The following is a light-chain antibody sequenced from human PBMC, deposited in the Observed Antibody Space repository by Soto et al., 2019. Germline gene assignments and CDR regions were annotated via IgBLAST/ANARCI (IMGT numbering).Light chain of an antibody. V-gene: IGKV1-5*03. Sequence: DIQMTQSPSTLSASVGDRVTMTCRASQSISSWLAWYQQKPGTAPKVLIYKASYLQSGVPSRFSGSGSGTEFTLTISSLQPDDFATYYCQQYSSYPYTFGQGTKLEIK. CDR3: QQYSSYPYT. J-gene: IGKJ2*01. CDR2: KAS. CDR1: QSISSW.